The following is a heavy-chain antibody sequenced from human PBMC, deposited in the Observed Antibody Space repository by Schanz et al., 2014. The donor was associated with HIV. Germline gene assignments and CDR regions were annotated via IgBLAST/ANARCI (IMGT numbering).Heavy chain of an antibody. CDR1: GGTFSIYA. J-gene: IGHJ4*02. CDR3: AREGRLVAGCDY. D-gene: IGHD6-6*01. V-gene: IGHV1-69*13. CDR2: IIPIFGTA. Sequence: QVQLVQSGAEVKKPGASVKVSCKASGGTFSIYAISWVRQAPGQGLEWMGGIIPIFGTANYAQKFQGRVTIIADESTSTAYMELSSLRSDDTAVYYCAREGRLVAGCDYWGQGTLVTVAS.